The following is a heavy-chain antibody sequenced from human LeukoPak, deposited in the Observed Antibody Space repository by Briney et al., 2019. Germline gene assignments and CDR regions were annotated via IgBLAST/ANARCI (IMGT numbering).Heavy chain of an antibody. J-gene: IGHJ4*02. CDR1: GYTFTSYA. Sequence: GASVTVSCMASGYTFTSYAMHWVRQAPGQRLEGMGWINAGNGNTKYSQKFQGRVTITRDTSASTAYMELSSLRSEDTAVYYCARGPYCSGGSCYHFDYWGQGTLVTVSS. V-gene: IGHV1-3*01. CDR3: ARGPYCSGGSCYHFDY. CDR2: INAGNGNT. D-gene: IGHD2-15*01.